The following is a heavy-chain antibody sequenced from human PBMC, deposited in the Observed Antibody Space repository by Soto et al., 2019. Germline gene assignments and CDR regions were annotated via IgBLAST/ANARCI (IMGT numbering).Heavy chain of an antibody. J-gene: IGHJ4*02. CDR2: ISGSGGST. Sequence: GGSLILSCAASGFTFSGYARSWVRQAPGKGLEWVSAISGSGGSTYYADSVKGRFTISRDNSKNTLYLQMNSLRAEDTAVYYCAKDLDGSGSYRYWGQGTLVTVSS. CDR3: AKDLDGSGSYRY. D-gene: IGHD3-10*01. CDR1: GFTFSGYA. V-gene: IGHV3-23*01.